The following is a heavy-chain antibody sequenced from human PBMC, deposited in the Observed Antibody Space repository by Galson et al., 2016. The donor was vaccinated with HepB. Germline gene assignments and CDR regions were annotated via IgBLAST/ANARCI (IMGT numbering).Heavy chain of an antibody. V-gene: IGHV4-31*03. D-gene: IGHD3-22*01. Sequence: LSLTCTVSGGSISSLGHYWTWIRQNPEKGLQWIGYMYFSGNAHYNPSLKSRVIISIDTSKNQFSLKLSSVTAADTAVYFCSRSNYHDTSRAFDIWGQGTVITVSS. CDR3: SRSNYHDTSRAFDI. CDR2: MYFSGNA. CDR1: GGSISSLGHY. J-gene: IGHJ3*02.